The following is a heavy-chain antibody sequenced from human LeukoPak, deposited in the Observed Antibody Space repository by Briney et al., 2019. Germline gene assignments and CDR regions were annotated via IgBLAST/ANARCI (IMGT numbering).Heavy chain of an antibody. J-gene: IGHJ4*02. D-gene: IGHD4-23*01. Sequence: SEALSLTCTVSGGSISSYYWSWIRQPPGKGLEWIGYIYYSGSTNYNPSLKSRVTISVDTSKNQFSLKLSSVTAADTAVYYCARGGGWSPYYFDYWGQGTLVTVSS. CDR3: ARGGGWSPYYFDY. CDR2: IYYSGST. V-gene: IGHV4-59*01. CDR1: GGSISSYY.